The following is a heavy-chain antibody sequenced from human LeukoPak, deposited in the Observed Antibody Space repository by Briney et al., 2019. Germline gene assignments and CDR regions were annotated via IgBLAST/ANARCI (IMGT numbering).Heavy chain of an antibody. CDR2: IYYSGST. V-gene: IGHV4-31*03. Sequence: SETLSLTRSVSGGSISSGGYYWSWIRQHPGKGLEWLGYIYYSGSTYYNPSLRSRLTISLQTSKNQFSLKLSSVTAADTAVYYCARGAERWLQFFDYWGQGTLVSVSS. CDR3: ARGAERWLQFFDY. J-gene: IGHJ4*02. CDR1: GGSISSGGYY. D-gene: IGHD5-24*01.